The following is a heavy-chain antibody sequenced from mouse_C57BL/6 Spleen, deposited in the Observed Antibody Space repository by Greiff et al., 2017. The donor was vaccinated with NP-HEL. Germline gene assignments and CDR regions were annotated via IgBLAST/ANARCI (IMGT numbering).Heavy chain of an antibody. Sequence: VQLQQPGAELVRPGSSVKLSCKASGYTFTSYWMHWVKQRPIQGLEWIGNIDPSDSETHYNQKFKDKATLTVDKSSSTAYMQLSSLTSEDSAVYYCARGGYGNYGGFAYWGQGTLVTVSA. CDR3: ARGGYGNYGGFAY. V-gene: IGHV1-52*01. CDR2: IDPSDSET. D-gene: IGHD2-1*01. CDR1: GYTFTSYW. J-gene: IGHJ3*01.